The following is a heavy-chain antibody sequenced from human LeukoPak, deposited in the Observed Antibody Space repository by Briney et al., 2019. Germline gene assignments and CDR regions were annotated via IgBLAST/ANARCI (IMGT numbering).Heavy chain of an antibody. CDR2: ISSSGSSI. D-gene: IGHD3-22*01. CDR3: ARDGSAYSYYFDY. J-gene: IGHJ4*02. Sequence: PGGSLRLSCAASGFTFSDSYMSWIRQAPGKGLEWLSYISSSGSSIYYADSVKGRFTISRDSAKHSLYLQMNNLRAEDTAVYYCARDGSAYSYYFDYWGQGTLVTVSS. V-gene: IGHV3-11*01. CDR1: GFTFSDSY.